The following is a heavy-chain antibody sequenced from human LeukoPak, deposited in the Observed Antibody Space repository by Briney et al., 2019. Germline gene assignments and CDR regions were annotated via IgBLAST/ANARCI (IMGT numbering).Heavy chain of an antibody. J-gene: IGHJ3*02. D-gene: IGHD6-6*01. CDR2: ISSDGDSR. CDR1: VFTFSYYA. V-gene: IGHV3-64*01. CDR3: ARWVSTSYDAFDI. Sequence: GGSLRLSCTASVFTFSYYAMHWVRQAPGKGLEYVSAISSDGDSRYYANSVKDRVTISRDNSKNMMYLQMGSLRSEDMAVYYCARWVSTSYDAFDIWGQGTMVTVSP.